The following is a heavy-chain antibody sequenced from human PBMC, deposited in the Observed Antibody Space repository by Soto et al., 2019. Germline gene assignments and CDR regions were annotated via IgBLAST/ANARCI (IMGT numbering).Heavy chain of an antibody. J-gene: IGHJ4*02. CDR2: FYLNGGS. CDR1: GGSLGRRDW. Sequence: QVQVQESGPGLVKPSGTLSLTCAVSGGSLGRRDWWSWVRQPPGKGLEWIGQFYLNGGSTYDPSLKTRVAISVDMSKHLLSLELRSVTTADTAVYYCVKNGEYSLHYWGQGARVTVSS. D-gene: IGHD4-17*01. V-gene: IGHV4-4*02. CDR3: VKNGEYSLHY.